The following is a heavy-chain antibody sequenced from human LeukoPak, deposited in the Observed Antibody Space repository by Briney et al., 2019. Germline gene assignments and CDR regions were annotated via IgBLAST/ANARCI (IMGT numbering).Heavy chain of an antibody. D-gene: IGHD3-22*01. CDR3: AKDSYYDSSGLDAFDI. CDR2: ISGSGGST. V-gene: IGHV3-23*01. Sequence: GGSLRLSCAASGFTFSSYAMHWVRQAPGKGLEWVSAISGSGGSTYYADSVKGRFTISRDNSKNTLYLQMNSLRAEDTAVYYCAKDSYYDSSGLDAFDIWGQGTMVTVSS. CDR1: GFTFSSYA. J-gene: IGHJ3*02.